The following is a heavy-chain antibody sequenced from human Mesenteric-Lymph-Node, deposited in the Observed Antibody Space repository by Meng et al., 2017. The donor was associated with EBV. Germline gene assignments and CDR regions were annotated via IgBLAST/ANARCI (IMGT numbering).Heavy chain of an antibody. Sequence: VQRQRGGAGLLKPSETLSLTCAVYGGSFSGYYWTWIRQPPGRGLEWIGEINHSGSTNHNPSLKSRVTISADTSKDQFSLKLSSVTAADTAVYYCARGYAGYYGKLFDYWGQGTLVTVSS. CDR3: ARGYAGYYGKLFDY. D-gene: IGHD3-3*01. V-gene: IGHV4-34*01. CDR2: INHSGST. CDR1: GGSFSGYY. J-gene: IGHJ4*02.